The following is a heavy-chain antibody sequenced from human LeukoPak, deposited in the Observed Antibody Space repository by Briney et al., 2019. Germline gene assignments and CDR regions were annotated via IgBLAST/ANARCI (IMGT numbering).Heavy chain of an antibody. Sequence: SETLSLTCTVSGGSISSGDYYWGWIRQPPGKGLEWIGYIYYSGSTNYNPSLKSRVTISVDTSKNQFSLKLSSVTAADTAVYYCARQKVTAFDYWGQGTLVTVSS. CDR3: ARQKVTAFDY. D-gene: IGHD4-11*01. CDR1: GGSISSGDYY. V-gene: IGHV4-61*08. J-gene: IGHJ4*02. CDR2: IYYSGST.